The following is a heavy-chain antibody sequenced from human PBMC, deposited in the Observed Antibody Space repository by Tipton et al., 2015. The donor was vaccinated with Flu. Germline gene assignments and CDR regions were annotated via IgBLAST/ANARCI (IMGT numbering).Heavy chain of an antibody. J-gene: IGHJ5*02. CDR3: ARPRGIAAAGTGVCWFDP. V-gene: IGHV4-39*07. Sequence: TLSLTCTVSGGSISSSSYYWGWIRQPPGKGLEWIGSIYYSGSTYYNPSHKSRVTITVDTSKNQFSLKLSSVTAADTAVYYCARPRGIAAAGTGVCWFDPWGQGTLVTVSS. CDR2: IYYSGST. D-gene: IGHD6-13*01. CDR1: GGSISSSSYY.